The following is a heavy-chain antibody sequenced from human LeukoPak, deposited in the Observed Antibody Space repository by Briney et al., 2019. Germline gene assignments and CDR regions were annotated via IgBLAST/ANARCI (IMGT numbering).Heavy chain of an antibody. CDR1: GGSISSSNW. CDR2: IYHSGST. CDR3: ARHVGYDFWSGYDWFDP. V-gene: IGHV4-4*02. Sequence: SGTLSLTCAVSGGSISSSNWWSWVRQPPGKGLEWIGEIYHSGSTNYNPSLKSRVTISVDKSKNQFSLKLSSVTAADTAVYYCARHVGYDFWSGYDWFDPWGQGTLVTVSS. D-gene: IGHD3-3*01. J-gene: IGHJ5*02.